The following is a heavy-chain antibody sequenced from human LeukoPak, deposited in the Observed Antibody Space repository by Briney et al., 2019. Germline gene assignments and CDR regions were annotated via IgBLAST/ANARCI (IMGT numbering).Heavy chain of an antibody. CDR1: GYTFTSYY. V-gene: IGHV1-46*01. J-gene: IGHJ4*02. Sequence: VASVKVSCKASGYTFTSYYMHWVRQAPGQGLEWMGIINPSGGSASYAQKFQGRVTMTRDMSTSTVYMELSSLRSEDTAVYYCARDLVGAVDYWGQGTLVTVSS. CDR3: ARDLVGAVDY. D-gene: IGHD1-26*01. CDR2: INPSGGSA.